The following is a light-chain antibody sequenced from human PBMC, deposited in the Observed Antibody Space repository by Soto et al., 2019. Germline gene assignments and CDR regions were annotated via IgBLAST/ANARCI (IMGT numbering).Light chain of an antibody. CDR3: SSCTTSTTMM. CDR1: SSDIGAYNY. Sequence: QSALTQPASVSGSPGQSITISCTGTSSDIGAYNYVSWYQQHPGKAPKLILYHVNIRPSGVSNRFSGSKSGNTASLTISGLQAEDEADYYCSSCTTSTTMMFGGGTKLTVL. V-gene: IGLV2-14*03. CDR2: HVN. J-gene: IGLJ3*02.